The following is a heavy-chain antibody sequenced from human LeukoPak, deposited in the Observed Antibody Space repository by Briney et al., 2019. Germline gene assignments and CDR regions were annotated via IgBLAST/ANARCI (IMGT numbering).Heavy chain of an antibody. CDR2: INPNSGGT. J-gene: IGHJ6*02. CDR3: ARVYYGSGSYYPYYYYGMDV. V-gene: IGHV1-2*02. Sequence: ASVTVSCKASGYTFTGYYMHWVRQAPGQGLEWMGWINPNSGGTNYAQKFQGRVTMTRDTSISTAYVELSRLRSDDTAVYYCARVYYGSGSYYPYYYYGMDVWGQGTTVTVSS. D-gene: IGHD3-10*01. CDR1: GYTFTGYY.